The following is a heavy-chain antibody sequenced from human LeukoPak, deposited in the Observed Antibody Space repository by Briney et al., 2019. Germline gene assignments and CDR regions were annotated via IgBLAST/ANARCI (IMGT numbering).Heavy chain of an antibody. D-gene: IGHD3-10*01. J-gene: IGHJ4*02. Sequence: ASVKVSCKASGYTFTGYYMHWVRQAPGQGLEWMGWINPNSGGTNYAQKFQGRVTMTRDTSISTAYMELSSLRAEDTAVYYCARGVRGVPNYYFDYWGQGTLVTVSS. CDR3: ARGVRGVPNYYFDY. CDR2: INPNSGGT. V-gene: IGHV1-2*02. CDR1: GYTFTGYY.